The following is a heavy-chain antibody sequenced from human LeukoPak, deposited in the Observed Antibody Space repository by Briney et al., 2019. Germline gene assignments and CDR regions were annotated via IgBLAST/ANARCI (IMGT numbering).Heavy chain of an antibody. D-gene: IGHD5-12*01. CDR2: IYTGGST. V-gene: IGHV4-4*07. J-gene: IGHJ6*03. Sequence: SETLSLTCTVSGGSISSYYWSWIRQPAGKGLEWIGRIYTGGSTNYNPSLKSRVTMSVDTSKNQFSLKLSSVTAADTAVYYCARVVATIESYYYYYMDVWGKGTTVTISS. CDR3: ARVVATIESYYYYYMDV. CDR1: GGSISSYY.